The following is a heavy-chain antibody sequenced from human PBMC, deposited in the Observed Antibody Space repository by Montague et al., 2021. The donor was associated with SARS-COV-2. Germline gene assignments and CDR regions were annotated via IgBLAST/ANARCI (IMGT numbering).Heavy chain of an antibody. V-gene: IGHV2-5*01. D-gene: IGHD2-8*01. CDR1: GFSLSTSAVG. CDR3: AHRIQNLNGFQI. Sequence: PALVKPTQTLTLTCSFSGFSLSTSAVGVGWIRQPPGKALEWLAVIYWNDEKYCDLSLNSRLTITKDTSKNQVVLTMTNMDPVDTATYYCAHRIQNLNGFQIWGQGTLVTVSS. J-gene: IGHJ1*01. CDR2: IYWNDEK.